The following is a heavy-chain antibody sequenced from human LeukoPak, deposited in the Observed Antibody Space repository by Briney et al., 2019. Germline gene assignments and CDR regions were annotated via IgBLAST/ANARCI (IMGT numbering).Heavy chain of an antibody. CDR2: FDPEDGET. CDR1: GYTLTELS. J-gene: IGHJ5*02. D-gene: IGHD5-12*01. CDR3: AANVDIVATILFDP. V-gene: IGHV1-24*01. Sequence: GASVKASCKVSGYTLTELSMHWVRQAPGKGLEWMGGFDPEDGETIYAQKFQGRVTMTEDTSTDTAYMELSSLRSEDTAVYYCAANVDIVATILFDPWGQGTLVTVSS.